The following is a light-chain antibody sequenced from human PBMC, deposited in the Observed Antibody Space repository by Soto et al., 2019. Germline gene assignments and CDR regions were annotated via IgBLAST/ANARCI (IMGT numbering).Light chain of an antibody. V-gene: IGKV1-39*01. CDR1: QSISSY. J-gene: IGKJ5*01. CDR2: AAS. Sequence: IQMTQTGSSLSASVGHRVTITCRXSQSISSYLNWYQQKPGKAPKLLIYAASSLQSGVPSRFSGSGSGTDFNLTISSLQPEDFATYYCQQSYSTPAITFGQGTRLEIK. CDR3: QQSYSTPAIT.